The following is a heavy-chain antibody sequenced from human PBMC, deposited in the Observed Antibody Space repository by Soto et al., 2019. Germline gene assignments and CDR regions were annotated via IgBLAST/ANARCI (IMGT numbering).Heavy chain of an antibody. J-gene: IGHJ4*02. CDR3: AKDIVRYTYGACDN. Sequence: QVQLVESGGAVVQPGKSLRRSCAASGFTFSSYGMYWIRQAPGKGLEWVAAISYDGSNKFHADSVKGRFTISRDNSQNTLYLQMNSLSTEDTAVYYCAKDIVRYTYGACDNWGQGALVTVSS. V-gene: IGHV3-30*18. CDR1: GFTFSSYG. CDR2: ISYDGSNK. D-gene: IGHD5-18*01.